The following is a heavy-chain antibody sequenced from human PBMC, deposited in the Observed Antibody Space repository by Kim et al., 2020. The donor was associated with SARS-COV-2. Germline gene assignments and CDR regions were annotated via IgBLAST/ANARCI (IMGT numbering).Heavy chain of an antibody. CDR2: IKQDGSEK. CDR1: GFTFSSYW. V-gene: IGHV3-7*01. CDR3: ARECVGALGGSFDI. J-gene: IGHJ3*02. Sequence: GGSLRLSCAASGFTFSSYWMSWVRQAPGKGLEWVANIKQDGSEKYYVDSAKGRFTISRDNAKNSLYLQMNSLRAEDTAVYYCARECVGALGGSFDIWGQGTMVTVSS. D-gene: IGHD1-26*01.